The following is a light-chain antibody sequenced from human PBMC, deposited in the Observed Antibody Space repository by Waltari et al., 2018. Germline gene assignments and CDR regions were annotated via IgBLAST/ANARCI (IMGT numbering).Light chain of an antibody. CDR3: QQSYSTWRIT. CDR2: AAS. V-gene: IGKV1-39*01. CDR1: QSISSY. J-gene: IGKJ3*01. Sequence: DIQMTQSPSSLSASVGDRVTITCRASQSISSYLNWYQQKPGKAPKLLIYAASSLQSGVPSRFSGSGSGTDFTLTISSLQPEDFATYYCQQSYSTWRITFGPGTKVDIK.